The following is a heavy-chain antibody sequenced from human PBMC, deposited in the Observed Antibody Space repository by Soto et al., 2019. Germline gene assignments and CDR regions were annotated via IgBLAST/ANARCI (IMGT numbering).Heavy chain of an antibody. V-gene: IGHV3-23*01. Sequence: GGSLRFSCAASGFTFSSYAMSWVRQAPGKGLEWVSAISGSGGSTYYADSVKGRFTISRDNSKNTLYLQMNSLRAEDTAVYYCAKAGLGAPSSSYFSNFDYWGQGTLVTVSS. CDR2: ISGSGGST. D-gene: IGHD3-16*01. CDR3: AKAGLGAPSSSYFSNFDY. CDR1: GFTFSSYA. J-gene: IGHJ4*02.